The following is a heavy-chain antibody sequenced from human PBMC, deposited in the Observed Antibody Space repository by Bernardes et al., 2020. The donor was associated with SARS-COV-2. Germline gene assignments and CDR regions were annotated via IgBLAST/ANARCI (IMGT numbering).Heavy chain of an antibody. D-gene: IGHD1-26*01. Sequence: SVKVSCKASGYTFTNSYIDWVRQAPGQGLEWMGLIKPSGGGTSYAQSFQGRVTLTRDTSTSTVSLELSSLRPEDTAIYYCTRGGGGSSFDYWGQGSLVTVSP. J-gene: IGHJ4*02. V-gene: IGHV1-46*01. CDR3: TRGGGGSSFDY. CDR1: GYTFTNSY. CDR2: IKPSGGGT.